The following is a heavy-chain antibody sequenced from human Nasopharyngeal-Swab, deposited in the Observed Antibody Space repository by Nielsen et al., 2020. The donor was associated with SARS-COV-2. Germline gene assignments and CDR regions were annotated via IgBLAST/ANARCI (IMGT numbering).Heavy chain of an antibody. Sequence: GESLKISCAASGFDFSKYGVHWVRQAPGKGLDWVATLSPDASRAFYGDSVRGRFTISRANSKNTLYVQMNSLRPEDTAVYYCASDYYDSGASGHWGQGTLVTVSS. CDR1: GFDFSKYG. CDR2: LSPDASRA. V-gene: IGHV3-30-3*01. J-gene: IGHJ4*02. D-gene: IGHD3-22*01. CDR3: ASDYYDSGASGH.